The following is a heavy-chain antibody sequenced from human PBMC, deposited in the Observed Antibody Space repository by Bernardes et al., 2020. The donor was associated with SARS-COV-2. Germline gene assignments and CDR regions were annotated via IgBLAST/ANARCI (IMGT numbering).Heavy chain of an antibody. J-gene: IGHJ4*02. CDR1: GFIFSSYA. V-gene: IGHV3-23*01. CDR2: ISGSGSNT. D-gene: IGHD3-22*01. Sequence: GGSLRLSCAASGFIFSSYAMSWVRQAPGKGLEWVSSISGSGSNTYYADSVKGRFTISRDNSKNTLYLQMNSLRAEDTAIYYCAKHYEKFVVVLIGLDYWGQGTLVTVSS. CDR3: AKHYEKFVVVLIGLDY.